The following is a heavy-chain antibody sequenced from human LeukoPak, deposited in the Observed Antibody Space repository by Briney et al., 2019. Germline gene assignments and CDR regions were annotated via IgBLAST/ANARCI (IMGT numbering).Heavy chain of an antibody. CDR3: ARGGGWGSYPDAY. CDR1: GFPFNSYA. Sequence: LSGGSLRLSCAPSGFPFNSYAMQWARHARGKGREGGADISYEGSDKYSAHSVEGRFTISRDNSKNTLYMQMNSLRAEDTAVYYCARGGGWGSYPDAYGGQRTLVTV. D-gene: IGHD3-10*01. CDR2: ISYEGSDK. J-gene: IGHJ4*02. V-gene: IGHV3-30*04.